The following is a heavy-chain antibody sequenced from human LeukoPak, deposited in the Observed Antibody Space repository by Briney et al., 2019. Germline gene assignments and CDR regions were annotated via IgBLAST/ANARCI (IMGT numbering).Heavy chain of an antibody. V-gene: IGHV4-59*01. CDR2: IYYSGST. CDR3: ARVAYSSSWYTVGDYFDY. D-gene: IGHD6-13*01. J-gene: IGHJ4*02. CDR1: GGSISSYY. Sequence: PSETLSLTCTVSGGSISSYYWSWIRQPPGKGLEWIGYIYYSGSTNYNPSLKSRVTISVDTSKNQFSLKLSSVTAADTAVYYCARVAYSSSWYTVGDYFDYWSQGTLVTVSS.